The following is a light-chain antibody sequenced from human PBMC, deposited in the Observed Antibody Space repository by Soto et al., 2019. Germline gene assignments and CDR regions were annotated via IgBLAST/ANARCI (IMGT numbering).Light chain of an antibody. J-gene: IGLJ1*01. CDR2: EGS. V-gene: IGLV2-8*01. CDR3: SSYAGSNIFV. CDR1: SRAVGGYHF. Sequence: QSALTQPPSASGSPGQSVPISCTGTSRAVGGYHFVAWYQQHPGKAPKLMIAEGSKRPSGVPDRFSGSKSGNTASLTVSGLQAEDEADYYCSSYAGSNIFVFGTGTKLTVL.